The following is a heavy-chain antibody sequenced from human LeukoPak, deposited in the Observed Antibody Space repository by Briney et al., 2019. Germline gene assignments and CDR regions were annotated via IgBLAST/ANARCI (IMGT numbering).Heavy chain of an antibody. CDR2: IYPVDSDT. V-gene: IGHV5-51*01. Sequence: GESLKISCKGSGYTFATYWIGWVRQLPGKGLEWMGIIYPVDSDTKYSPSFQGQVTISADKSTSTAYVHWSSLKASDTAMYYCVRLYNFWSGYKFDYWGQGTLVIVSS. CDR3: VRLYNFWSGYKFDY. D-gene: IGHD3-3*01. CDR1: GYTFATYW. J-gene: IGHJ4*02.